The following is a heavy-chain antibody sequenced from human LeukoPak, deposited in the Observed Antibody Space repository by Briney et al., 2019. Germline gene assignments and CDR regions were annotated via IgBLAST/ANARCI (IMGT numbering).Heavy chain of an antibody. CDR1: GGTLSSSA. Sequence: SVRVSCKASGGTLSSSAISWGREARGQGLECMGGIIPIFGTANYAQKFQGRVTITPDESTSTAYMELSSLRSEDTAVYYCARSELVTVVAATWWFDPWGQGTLVTVSS. V-gene: IGHV1-69*01. D-gene: IGHD2-15*01. CDR3: ARSELVTVVAATWWFDP. CDR2: IIPIFGTA. J-gene: IGHJ5*02.